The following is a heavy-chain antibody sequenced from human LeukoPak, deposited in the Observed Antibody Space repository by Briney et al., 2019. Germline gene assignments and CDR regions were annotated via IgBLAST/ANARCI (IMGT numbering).Heavy chain of an antibody. Sequence: GGSLRLSCSASGFTFSNYAMHWVRQAPGKGLEYVSDISRKGGITYYADSVKGRFTVSRDNSKNMLYLKMNSLRAEDTAVYYCVKDKYPVVVAATLDYWGQGILVTVSS. CDR3: VKDKYPVVVAATLDY. CDR1: GFTFSNYA. CDR2: ISRKGGIT. D-gene: IGHD2-15*01. J-gene: IGHJ4*02. V-gene: IGHV3-64D*09.